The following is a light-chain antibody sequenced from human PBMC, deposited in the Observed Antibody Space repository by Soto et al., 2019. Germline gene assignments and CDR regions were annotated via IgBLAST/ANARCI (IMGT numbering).Light chain of an antibody. CDR1: ARDVGGYNY. CDR2: DVS. Sequence: QSALTQPASVSGSPGQSITSSGTGTARDVGGYNYVSWYQQHPGKAPKLMIYDVSNRPSGVSNRFSGSKSGNTASLTISGLQAEDEADYYCSSYTSSSTLVFGGGTKVTVL. CDR3: SSYTSSSTLV. J-gene: IGLJ2*01. V-gene: IGLV2-14*01.